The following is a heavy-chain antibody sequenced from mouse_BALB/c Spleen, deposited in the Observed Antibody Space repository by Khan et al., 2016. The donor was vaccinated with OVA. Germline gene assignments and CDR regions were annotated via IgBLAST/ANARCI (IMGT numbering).Heavy chain of an antibody. CDR2: ISHSGSY. CDR1: GYSITRVYA. V-gene: IGHV3-2*02. CDR3: GSIRFYYRFSFFDY. Sequence: EVQLQAPGPGLVKPSQSLSLTCPVTGYSITRVYAWNWIRQFPGNKLEWMGYISHSGSYSYNPSLESRISIIRDTSKNPFFLQLNSVTTEDTATYYCGSIRFYYRFSFFDYWGQGTTLTVSS. D-gene: IGHD2-14*01. J-gene: IGHJ2*01.